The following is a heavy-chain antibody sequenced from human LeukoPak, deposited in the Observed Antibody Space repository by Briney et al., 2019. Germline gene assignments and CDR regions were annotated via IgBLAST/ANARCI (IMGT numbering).Heavy chain of an antibody. CDR3: ARDHNYAFDN. V-gene: IGHV3-48*04. J-gene: IGHJ4*02. CDR2: IGISSGNT. D-gene: IGHD1-1*01. CDR1: GFTFSSYS. Sequence: GGSLRLSCAASGFTFSSYSMNWVRPAPGKGLEWISYIGISSGNTKYADSVKGRFTISGDSAKNSLYLQMNSLRVEDTAVYYCARDHNYAFDNWGQGTLVTVSS.